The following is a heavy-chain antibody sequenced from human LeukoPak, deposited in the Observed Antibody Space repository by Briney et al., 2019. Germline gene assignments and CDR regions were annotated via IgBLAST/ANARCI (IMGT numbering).Heavy chain of an antibody. V-gene: IGHV4-34*01. Sequence: SETLSLTCAVYGGSFSGYYWSWIRQPPGKGLEWIGEINHSGSTNYNPSLKSRVTISVDTSKNQFSLKLSSVTAADTAVYYCARGSTYYYGLGSYLANWGQGTLVTVSS. J-gene: IGHJ4*02. CDR1: GGSFSGYY. D-gene: IGHD3-10*01. CDR2: INHSGST. CDR3: ARGSTYYYGLGSYLAN.